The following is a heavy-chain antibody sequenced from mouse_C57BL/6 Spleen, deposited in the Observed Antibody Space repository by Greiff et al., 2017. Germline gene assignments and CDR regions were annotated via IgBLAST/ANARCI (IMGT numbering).Heavy chain of an antibody. CDR3: ARTGYSYAMDY. CDR2: IDPSDSET. V-gene: IGHV1-52*01. Sequence: QVQLQQPGAELVRPGSSVKLSCKASGYTFTSYWMHWVKQRPIQGLEWIGNIDPSDSETHYNQKFKDKATLTADKSSSTAYMQLSSLTSEDSAVYYCARTGYSYAMDYWGQGTSVTVSS. D-gene: IGHD2-3*01. CDR1: GYTFTSYW. J-gene: IGHJ4*01.